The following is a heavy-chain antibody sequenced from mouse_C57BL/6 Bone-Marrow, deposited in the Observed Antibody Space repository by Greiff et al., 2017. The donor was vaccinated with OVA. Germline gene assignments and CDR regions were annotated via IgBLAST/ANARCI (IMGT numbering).Heavy chain of an antibody. D-gene: IGHD1-1*01. CDR3: ERDGKFTTVVATGDY. V-gene: IGHV1-53*01. CDR1: GYTFTSYW. J-gene: IGHJ2*01. Sequence: VQLQQPGTELVKPGASVKLSCKASGYTFTSYWMHWVKQRPGQGLEWIGNINPCNGGTNYNQKFKGKATLTVDKSSSTAYMQLSSLTSEDAAVYYYERDGKFTTVVATGDYWGQGTTLTVSS. CDR2: INPCNGGT.